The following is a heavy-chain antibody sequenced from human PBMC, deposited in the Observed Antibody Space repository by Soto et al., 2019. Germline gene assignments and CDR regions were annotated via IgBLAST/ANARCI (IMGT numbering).Heavy chain of an antibody. CDR1: GFTFSSYS. V-gene: IGHV3-48*02. D-gene: IGHD3-9*01. CDR3: ARENYDILAGRNYYFDY. J-gene: IGHJ4*02. Sequence: EVQLVESGGGLVQPGGSLRLSCAASGFTFSSYSMNWVRQAPGKGLEWVSYISSSSSTIYYADSVKGRFTISRDNAKNXXYLQMNSLRDEDTAVYYCARENYDILAGRNYYFDYWGQGTLVTVSS. CDR2: ISSSSSTI.